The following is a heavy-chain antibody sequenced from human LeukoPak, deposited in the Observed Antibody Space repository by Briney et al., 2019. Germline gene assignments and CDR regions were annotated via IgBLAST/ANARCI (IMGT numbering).Heavy chain of an antibody. J-gene: IGHJ4*02. CDR2: ISYDGSNK. CDR1: GFTFSSYA. V-gene: IGHV3-30-3*01. Sequence: GGSLRLSCAASGFTFSSYAMHWVRQAPGKGLEWVAVISYDGSNKYYADSVKGRFTISRDNSKNTLYLQMNSLRAEDTAVYYCARPGVDHGPYYFDYWGQGTLVTVSS. D-gene: IGHD3-3*01. CDR3: ARPGVDHGPYYFDY.